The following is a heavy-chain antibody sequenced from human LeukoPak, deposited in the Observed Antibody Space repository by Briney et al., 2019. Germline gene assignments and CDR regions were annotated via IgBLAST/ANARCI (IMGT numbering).Heavy chain of an antibody. Sequence: SVMVSCKASGGTFSSYAISWVRQAPGQGLEWMGRIIPIFGTANYAQKFQGRVTITTDESTSTAYMELSSLRSEDTAVYYCATKDSDDSSEVYFQHWGQGTLVTVSS. J-gene: IGHJ1*01. V-gene: IGHV1-69*05. CDR2: IIPIFGTA. CDR1: GGTFSSYA. D-gene: IGHD3-22*01. CDR3: ATKDSDDSSEVYFQH.